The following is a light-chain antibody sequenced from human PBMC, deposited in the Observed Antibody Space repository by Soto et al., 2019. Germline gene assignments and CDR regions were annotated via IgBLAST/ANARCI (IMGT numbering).Light chain of an antibody. CDR2: GAS. J-gene: IGKJ1*01. CDR3: HHYET. CDR1: QSVSRSY. V-gene: IGKV3-20*01. Sequence: EIVLTHSPGTLSFSAGDRATLSYSASQSVSRSYLGWYQQKPGQAPRLLMYGASIRAAGVPDRFSGSGSGTEFTLTISRLEPEDFTVYYCHHYETFGQGTKVDIK.